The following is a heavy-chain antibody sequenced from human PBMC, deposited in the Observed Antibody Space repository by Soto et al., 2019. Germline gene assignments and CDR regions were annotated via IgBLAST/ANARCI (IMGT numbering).Heavy chain of an antibody. CDR2: ISAYNGNT. CDR1: GYTFTSYG. CDR3: ARDQYGSKSWTGSYFDY. J-gene: IGHJ4*02. V-gene: IGHV1-18*01. Sequence: ASVKVSCKASGYTFTSYGISWVRQAPGQGLEWMGWISAYNGNTNYAQKLQGRVTMTKDTSTSTAYMERRSLRSDDTAVYYCARDQYGSKSWTGSYFDYWGQGTLVTVSS. D-gene: IGHD6-13*01.